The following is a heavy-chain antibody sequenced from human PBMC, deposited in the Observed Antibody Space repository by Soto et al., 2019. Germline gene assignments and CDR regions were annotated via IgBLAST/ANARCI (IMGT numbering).Heavy chain of an antibody. Sequence: EVLLVESGGGLVKPGGSLRLSCEASGFSFNNAWMSWIRQAPGKGLEWVGRIKSKTDGGTIDYAAPVKGRFTISRDDSKNTVYLQMNSLKNGDTAVYYCSFQESTSVTTFEYWGHGTLGTVS. CDR2: IKSKTDGGTI. V-gene: IGHV3-15*01. J-gene: IGHJ4*01. CDR1: GFSFNNAW. CDR3: SFQESTSVTTFEY. D-gene: IGHD4-17*01.